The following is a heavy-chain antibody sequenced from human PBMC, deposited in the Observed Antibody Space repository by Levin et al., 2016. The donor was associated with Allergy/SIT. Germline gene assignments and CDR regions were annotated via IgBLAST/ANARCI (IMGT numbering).Heavy chain of an antibody. J-gene: IGHJ6*02. CDR2: ISSYNGYT. V-gene: IGHV1-18*01. D-gene: IGHD2-2*01. Sequence: WVRQAPGQGLEWMGWISSYNGYTKYAQKLQGRVTMTADTSTSTLYMELMSLRSDDTAVYCCARVIGLRSCSSTTCYSMPPFGMDVWGQGTTVTVSS. CDR3: ARVIGLRSCSSTTCYSMPPFGMDV.